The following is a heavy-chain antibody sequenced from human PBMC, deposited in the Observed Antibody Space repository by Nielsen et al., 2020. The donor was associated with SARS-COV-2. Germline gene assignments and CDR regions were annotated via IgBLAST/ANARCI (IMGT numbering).Heavy chain of an antibody. V-gene: IGHV3-30-3*01. D-gene: IGHD4-11*01. CDR1: GFTFSSYA. J-gene: IGHJ6*02. Sequence: GGSLRLSCAASGFTFSSYAMHWVRQAPGKGLEWVAVISYDGSNKYYADSVKGRFTISRDNSKNTLYLQMNSLRAEDTAVYYCARAGANYSNYYYSILSFGRLGDYYYYGMDVWGQGTTVTVSS. CDR3: ARAGANYSNYYYSILSFGRLGDYYYYGMDV. CDR2: ISYDGSNK.